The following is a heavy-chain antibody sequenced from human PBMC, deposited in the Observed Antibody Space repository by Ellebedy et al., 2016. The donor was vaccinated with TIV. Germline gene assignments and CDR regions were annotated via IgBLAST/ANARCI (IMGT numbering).Heavy chain of an antibody. Sequence: PGGSLRLSCAASGFTFRSYSMTRVRQAPGKGLEWVSSISANSAYISYADSVKGRFTISRDDAKNSLYLQMNSLRADDTAVYYCASIPWSYGGGNYGESWGQGTLVTVSS. D-gene: IGHD4/OR15-4a*01. CDR3: ASIPWSYGGGNYGES. V-gene: IGHV3-21*01. CDR2: ISANSAYI. J-gene: IGHJ5*02. CDR1: GFTFRSYS.